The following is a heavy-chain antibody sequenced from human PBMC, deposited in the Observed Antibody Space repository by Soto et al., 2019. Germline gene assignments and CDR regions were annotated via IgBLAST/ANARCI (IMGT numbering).Heavy chain of an antibody. J-gene: IGHJ4*02. CDR2: ISWDGYGT. D-gene: IGHD4-4*01. V-gene: IGHV3-43*01. CDR3: AKDASNYEYYFDY. CDR1: GFTFDNYT. Sequence: GGSLRLSCAASGFTFDNYTMHWVRQPPGKGLEWVSLISWDGYGTYYADSVRGRFTISRDNSKNSLYLQMNSLRTEDTALYYCAKDASNYEYYFDYWGQGTLVTVSS.